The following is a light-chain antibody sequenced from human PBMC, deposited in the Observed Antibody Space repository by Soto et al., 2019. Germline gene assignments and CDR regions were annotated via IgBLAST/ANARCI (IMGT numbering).Light chain of an antibody. CDR2: GAF. V-gene: IGKV3-15*01. J-gene: IGKJ1*01. CDR3: QQYGSSPWT. Sequence: EIVMTQSPVTLSVSPGERVTLSCRASQSVSSNLAWYQQKPGQAPSLLIYGAFTRATGIPARFSGTGSGTDFTLTISRLEPEEFAVYYCQQYGSSPWTVGQGTKVDIK. CDR1: QSVSSN.